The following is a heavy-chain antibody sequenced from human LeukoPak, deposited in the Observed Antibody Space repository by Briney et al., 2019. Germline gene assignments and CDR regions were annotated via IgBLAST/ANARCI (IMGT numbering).Heavy chain of an antibody. CDR2: IYYSGST. CDR1: GGSISSYY. Sequence: PSETLSLTCTVSGGSISSYYWSWIRQPPGKGLESIGYIYYSGSTNYNPSLKSRVTISVDTSKNQFSLKLSSVTAADTAVYYCASDNYYYDSSGYSETWGQGTLVTVSS. J-gene: IGHJ5*02. V-gene: IGHV4-59*01. D-gene: IGHD3-22*01. CDR3: ASDNYYYDSSGYSET.